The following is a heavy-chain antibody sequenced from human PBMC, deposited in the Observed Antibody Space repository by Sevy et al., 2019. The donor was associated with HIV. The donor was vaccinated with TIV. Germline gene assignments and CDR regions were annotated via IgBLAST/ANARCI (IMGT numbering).Heavy chain of an antibody. D-gene: IGHD7-27*01. V-gene: IGHV4-59*01. Sequence: SETLSLTCTVSGGSLNTYGWSWIRQPPGKGLEWIGYAYYNGGSNYNPSLKSRLTILVGTSERQFSLQLSSVTPADTAVYYCGRDNWGSIDYWGQGVLVTVSS. CDR2: AYYNGGS. CDR3: GRDNWGSIDY. J-gene: IGHJ4*02. CDR1: GGSLNTYG.